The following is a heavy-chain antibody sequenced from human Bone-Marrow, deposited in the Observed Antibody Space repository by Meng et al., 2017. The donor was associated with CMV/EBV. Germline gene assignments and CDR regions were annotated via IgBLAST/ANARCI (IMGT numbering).Heavy chain of an antibody. CDR3: ARTLNYDFWSGYSYYFDY. CDR2: ISSSGSTI. D-gene: IGHD3-3*01. J-gene: IGHJ4*02. CDR1: GFTFSDYY. V-gene: IGHV3-11*04. Sequence: GESLKISCAASGFTFSDYYMSWIRQAPGKGLEWVSYISSSGSTIYYADSVKGRFTISRDNAKNSLYLQMNSLRAEATAVYYCARTLNYDFWSGYSYYFDYWGQGTLVTVSS.